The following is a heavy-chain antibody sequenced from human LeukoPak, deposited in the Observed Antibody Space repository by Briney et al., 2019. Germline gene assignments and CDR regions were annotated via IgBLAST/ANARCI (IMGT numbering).Heavy chain of an antibody. V-gene: IGHV1-18*01. CDR1: GYTFTSYG. D-gene: IGHD3-22*01. CDR2: MSAYNGNT. CDR3: ARSTMIVVGPPGY. Sequence: GASVKVSCKASGYTFTSYGIRWVRQAPGQGGEGMGWMSAYNGNTNYAQKLQGRVTMTTDTSTSTAYMELRSLRSDDTAVYYCARSTMIVVGPPGYWGQGTLVTVSS. J-gene: IGHJ4*02.